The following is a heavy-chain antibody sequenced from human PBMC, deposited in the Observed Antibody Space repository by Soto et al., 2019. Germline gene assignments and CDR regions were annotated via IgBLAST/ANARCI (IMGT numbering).Heavy chain of an antibody. Sequence: SVKVSCKASGGTFSSYAISWVRQAPGQGLEWMGGIIPIFGTANYAQKFQGRVTITADESTSTAYMELSSLRSEDTAVYYCAREPDDSSGYFYFDYWGQGTLVTVSS. CDR2: IIPIFGTA. J-gene: IGHJ4*02. CDR3: AREPDDSSGYFYFDY. CDR1: GGTFSSYA. D-gene: IGHD3-22*01. V-gene: IGHV1-69*13.